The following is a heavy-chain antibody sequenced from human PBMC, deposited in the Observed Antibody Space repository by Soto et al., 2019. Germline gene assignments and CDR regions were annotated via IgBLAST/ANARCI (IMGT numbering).Heavy chain of an antibody. CDR3: TRDYYDSSGYYYRPYYYYYGMDV. V-gene: IGHV3-49*03. D-gene: IGHD3-22*01. CDR2: IRSKAYGGTT. J-gene: IGHJ6*02. Sequence: PGGSLRLSCTASGFTFGDYAMSWFRQAPGKGLEWVGFIRSKAYGGTTEYAASVKGRFTISRDDSKSIAYLQMNSLKTEDTAVYYCTRDYYDSSGYYYRPYYYYYGMDVWGQGTTVTVSS. CDR1: GFTFGDYA.